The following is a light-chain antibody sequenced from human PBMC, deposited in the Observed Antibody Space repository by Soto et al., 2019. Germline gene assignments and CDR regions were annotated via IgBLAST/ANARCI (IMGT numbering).Light chain of an antibody. CDR3: CSYAGRYTYV. CDR1: GSDVDNYNY. CDR2: DVT. Sequence: QPVLTQPRSVSGSPGQSVTISCTGTGSDVDNYNYVSWYQQHPGKAPNLMIYDVTKRPSGVPDRISGSKSGNTASLTISGLQAEDEADYYCCSYAGRYTYVFGTGTKLTVL. J-gene: IGLJ1*01. V-gene: IGLV2-11*01.